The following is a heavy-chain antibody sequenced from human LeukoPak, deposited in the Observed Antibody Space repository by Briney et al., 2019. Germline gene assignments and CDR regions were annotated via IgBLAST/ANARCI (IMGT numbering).Heavy chain of an antibody. D-gene: IGHD3-16*01. J-gene: IGHJ4*02. CDR2: IYPNSLGT. Sequence: ASVKVSCKASAYTFTGYYMHCARQAPGQGLECIASIYPNSLGTTYVQKFQVRVTMTRGTFISTAYMELSRLRYYDTAVYYCASGSLASYFDHWGQGTLVTVSS. CDR3: ASGSLASYFDH. CDR1: AYTFTGYY. V-gene: IGHV1-2*02.